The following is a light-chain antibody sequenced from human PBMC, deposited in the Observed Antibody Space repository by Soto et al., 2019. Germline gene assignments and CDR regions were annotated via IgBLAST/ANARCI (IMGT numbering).Light chain of an antibody. Sequence: DIQMTQSHSTRSGSVGDGVPITCRASKTISSWSAWYQQKPGKAPKLLIYKASTLKSGVPSRFSGSGSGTEFTLTISSLQPDDFATYYCQHYNSYSEAFGQGTKVDIK. CDR1: KTISSW. CDR3: QHYNSYSEA. V-gene: IGKV1-5*03. CDR2: KAS. J-gene: IGKJ1*01.